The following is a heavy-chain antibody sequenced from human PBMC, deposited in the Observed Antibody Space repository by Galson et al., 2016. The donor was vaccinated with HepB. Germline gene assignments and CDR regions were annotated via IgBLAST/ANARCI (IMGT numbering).Heavy chain of an antibody. V-gene: IGHV6-1*01. J-gene: IGHJ4*02. CDR1: GDSVSSHSAT. CDR2: TYYRSAWLD. CDR3: TRERRECSDGNCYSFDY. Sequence: CAISGDSVSSHSATWNWIRQSPSRGLEWLGRTYYRSAWLDDYAISVKSRISINPDTSKNRFSLHLSSVTPEDTAGYYCTRERRECSDGNCYSFDYWGLGILVTVSS. D-gene: IGHD2-15*01.